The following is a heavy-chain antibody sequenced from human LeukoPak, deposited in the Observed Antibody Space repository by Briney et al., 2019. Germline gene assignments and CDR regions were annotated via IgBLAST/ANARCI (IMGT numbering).Heavy chain of an antibody. CDR1: GGSISSYY. CDR3: ARGGGYYRYYYYGMDV. D-gene: IGHD3-22*01. J-gene: IGHJ6*02. CDR2: IYYSGST. V-gene: IGHV4-59*01. Sequence: SETLSLTCTASGGSISSYYWSWIRQPPGKGLEWIGYIYYSGSTNYNPSLKSRVTISVDTSKNQFSLKLSSVTAADTAVYYCARGGGYYRYYYYGMDVWGQGTTVTVSS.